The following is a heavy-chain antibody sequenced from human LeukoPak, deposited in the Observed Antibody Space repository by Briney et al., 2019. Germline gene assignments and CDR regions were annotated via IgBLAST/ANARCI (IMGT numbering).Heavy chain of an antibody. D-gene: IGHD6-19*01. Sequence: SETLSLTCAVYGGSFSGYYWSWIRQSPGKGLEWIGEINHSGSTNYNPSLKSRVTISVDTSKNQFSLKLSSVTAADTAVYYCARGWNSGWYFGYWGQGTLVTVSS. J-gene: IGHJ4*02. CDR1: GGSFSGYY. V-gene: IGHV4-34*01. CDR3: ARGWNSGWYFGY. CDR2: INHSGST.